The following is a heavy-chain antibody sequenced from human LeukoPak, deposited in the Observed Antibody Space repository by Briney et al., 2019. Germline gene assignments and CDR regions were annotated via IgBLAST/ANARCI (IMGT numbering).Heavy chain of an antibody. Sequence: SETLSLTCSVSGASIRDYYWTWIRQPPGKKLQWIGSISHSGSTKYNPSLNSRVSISIDTSRDQFSLKLRSVTAADTAVYYCAREPRYYRDSYYSYMDVWGKGTTVTVSS. CDR2: ISHSGST. D-gene: IGHD3-22*01. V-gene: IGHV4-59*01. J-gene: IGHJ6*03. CDR1: GASIRDYY. CDR3: AREPRYYRDSYYSYMDV.